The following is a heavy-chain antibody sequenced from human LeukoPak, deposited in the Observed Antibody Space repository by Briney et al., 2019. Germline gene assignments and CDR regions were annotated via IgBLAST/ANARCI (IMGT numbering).Heavy chain of an antibody. CDR1: GFTLSSYA. Sequence: GGSLRLSCEASGFTLSSYAMNWVRQAPGKGLEWVAGMYDSGGTTSYAWYAGSVKGRFTISRDKFKNTLYLQMNSLRAEDTAVYYCAKNWEQWLVRPANFDYWGQGILVSVSS. J-gene: IGHJ4*02. CDR2: MYDSGGTTSYA. D-gene: IGHD6-19*01. V-gene: IGHV3-23*01. CDR3: AKNWEQWLVRPANFDY.